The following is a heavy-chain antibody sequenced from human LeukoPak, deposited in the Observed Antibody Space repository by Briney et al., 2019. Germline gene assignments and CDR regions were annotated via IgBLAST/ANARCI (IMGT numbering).Heavy chain of an antibody. CDR1: GYTFTGYY. CDR2: INPNSGGT. J-gene: IGHJ4*02. V-gene: IGHV1-2*02. D-gene: IGHD2-2*01. CDR3: ARVKGDQLTPWVFDY. Sequence: ASVKVSCKASGYTFTGYYMHWVRQAPGQGLEWMGWINPNSGGTNYAQKFQGRVTMTRDTSISTAYMELSRLRSDDTAVYYCARVKGDQLTPWVFDYWGQGTRVTVPS.